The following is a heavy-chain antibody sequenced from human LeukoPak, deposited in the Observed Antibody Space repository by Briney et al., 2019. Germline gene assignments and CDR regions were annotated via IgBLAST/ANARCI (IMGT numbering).Heavy chain of an antibody. CDR1: GFTFSSYA. CDR2: ISYDGSNK. V-gene: IGHV3-30*04. D-gene: IGHD1-26*01. J-gene: IGHJ4*02. CDR3: ARDLLAVGATDY. Sequence: PGGSLRLSCAASGFTFSSYAMHWVRQAPGKGLEWVAVISYDGSNKYYADSVKGRFTISRDNPKNTLYLQMNSLRAEDTAVYYCARDLLAVGATDYWGQGTLVTVSS.